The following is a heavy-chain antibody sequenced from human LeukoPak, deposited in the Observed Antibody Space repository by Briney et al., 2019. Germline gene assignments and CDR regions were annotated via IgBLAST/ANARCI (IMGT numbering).Heavy chain of an antibody. J-gene: IGHJ6*03. V-gene: IGHV5-51*01. CDR3: ARQGGSSSSDEVGYMDV. CDR1: GYSFTSYW. CDR2: IYPGDSDT. D-gene: IGHD6-6*01. Sequence: GESLKISCKSSGYSFTSYWIGWVRQMPGKGLEWMGIIYPGDSDTRYSPSFQGQVTISADKSISTAYLQWSSLKASDTAMYYCARQGGSSSSDEVGYMDVWGKGTTVTVSS.